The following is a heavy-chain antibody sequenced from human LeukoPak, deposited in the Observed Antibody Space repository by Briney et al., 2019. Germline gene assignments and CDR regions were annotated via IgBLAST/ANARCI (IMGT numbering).Heavy chain of an antibody. CDR3: ARDTPYYYDSSGSYFDY. D-gene: IGHD3-22*01. J-gene: IGHJ4*02. V-gene: IGHV3-30-3*01. CDR1: GFTFSSYA. Sequence: GGSLRLSCAASGFTFSSYAMHWVRQAPGKGLEWVAVISYDGSNKYYADSVKGRFTIPRDNSKNTLYLQMNSLRAEDTAVYYCARDTPYYYDSSGSYFDYWGQGTLVTVSS. CDR2: ISYDGSNK.